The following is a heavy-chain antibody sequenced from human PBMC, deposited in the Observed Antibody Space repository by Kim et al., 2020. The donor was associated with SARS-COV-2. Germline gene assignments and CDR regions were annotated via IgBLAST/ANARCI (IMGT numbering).Heavy chain of an antibody. D-gene: IGHD6-13*01. CDR3: ARVRTSSWSYFDY. V-gene: IGHV3-21*04. Sequence: YARRVKGRITMARDNARASLYLQMTSLRAEDTTVYYRARVRTSSWSYFDYWGQGTLVTVSS. J-gene: IGHJ4*02.